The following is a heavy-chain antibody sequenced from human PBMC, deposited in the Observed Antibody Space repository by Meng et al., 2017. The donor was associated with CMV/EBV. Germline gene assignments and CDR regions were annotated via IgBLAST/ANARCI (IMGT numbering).Heavy chain of an antibody. CDR1: GFTFSSYE. Sequence: GGSLRLSCAASGFTFSSYEMNWVRKAPGKGLEWVSYISSSGSTIYYADSVKGRFTISRDNAKNSLYLQMNSLRAEDTAVYYCARDNRKGQQLVRAFDIWGQGTVVTVSS. V-gene: IGHV3-48*03. CDR2: ISSSGSTI. J-gene: IGHJ3*02. CDR3: ARDNRKGQQLVRAFDI. D-gene: IGHD6-13*01.